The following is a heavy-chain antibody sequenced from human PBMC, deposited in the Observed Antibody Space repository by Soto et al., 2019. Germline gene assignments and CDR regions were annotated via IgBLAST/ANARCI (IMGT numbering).Heavy chain of an antibody. CDR1: GFSFSDYA. J-gene: IGHJ4*01. CDR3: AKGRAITAYGVDILLDY. CDR2: ISGSGDNT. D-gene: IGHD5-12*01. V-gene: IGHV3-23*01. Sequence: GGSLRLSCKASGFSFSDYAMTWVRQAPGKGLEWVSVISGSGDNTFYAASVKGRFAISRDNSKNVLYLQMNSLSADDAAVYFCAKGRAITAYGVDILLDYWGLGTLVTVSS.